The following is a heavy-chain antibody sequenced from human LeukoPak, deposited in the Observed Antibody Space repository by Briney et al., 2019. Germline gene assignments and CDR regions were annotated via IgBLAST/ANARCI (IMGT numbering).Heavy chain of an antibody. Sequence: GGSLRLSCAASGFTFSSYWMSWVRQAPGKGLEWVANIKQDGSEKYYVDSVKGRFTISRDNAKTSLYLQMNSLRAEDTAVYYCARDKYYDFWSGYYTGRYYFDYWGQGTLVTVSS. V-gene: IGHV3-7*01. D-gene: IGHD3-3*01. CDR2: IKQDGSEK. J-gene: IGHJ4*02. CDR1: GFTFSSYW. CDR3: ARDKYYDFWSGYYTGRYYFDY.